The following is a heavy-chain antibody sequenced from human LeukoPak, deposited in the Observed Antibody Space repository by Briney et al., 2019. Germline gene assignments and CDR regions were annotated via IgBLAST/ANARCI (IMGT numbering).Heavy chain of an antibody. CDR3: ARQEYCSGASCYTWFDP. V-gene: IGHV5-51*01. CDR2: IYPADSDI. Sequence: GESLKISCKGSGYSINNYWIAWVRQMPEKGLEWMGIIYPADSDIRYSPSFQGQVTISADKSISTAYLQWNSLKASDTAMYYCARQEYCSGASCYTWFDPWGQGTLATVSS. CDR1: GYSINNYW. J-gene: IGHJ5*02. D-gene: IGHD2-15*01.